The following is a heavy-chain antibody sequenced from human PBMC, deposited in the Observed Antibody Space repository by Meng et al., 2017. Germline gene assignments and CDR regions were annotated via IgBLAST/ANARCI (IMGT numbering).Heavy chain of an antibody. Sequence: SETLSLTCTVSGGSISSYYWSWIRQPPGKGLEWIGYIYYSGSTNYNPSLKSRVTISVDTSKNQFSLKLSSVTAADTAVYYCAKPCLFGVVIPNWFDPWGQGTLVTVSS. CDR1: GGSISSYY. D-gene: IGHD3-3*01. V-gene: IGHV4-59*01. J-gene: IGHJ5*02. CDR3: AKPCLFGVVIPNWFDP. CDR2: IYYSGST.